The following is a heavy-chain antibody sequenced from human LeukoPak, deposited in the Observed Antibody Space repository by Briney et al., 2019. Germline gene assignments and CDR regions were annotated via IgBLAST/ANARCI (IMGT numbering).Heavy chain of an antibody. V-gene: IGHV3-64*01. CDR1: GFTFSSYA. CDR3: ARDYYGSGSFTPTSPKYYYYYYYMDV. Sequence: AGSLRLSCAASGFTFSSYAMHWVRQAPGKGLEYVSAISSNGVSTYYANSVKGRFTISRDNSKNTLYLQMGSLRAEDTAVYYCARDYYGSGSFTPTSPKYYYYYYYMDVWGKGTTVTVSS. D-gene: IGHD3-10*01. J-gene: IGHJ6*03. CDR2: ISSNGVST.